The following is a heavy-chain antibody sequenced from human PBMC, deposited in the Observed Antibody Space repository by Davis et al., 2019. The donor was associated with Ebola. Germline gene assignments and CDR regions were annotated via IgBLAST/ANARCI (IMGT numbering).Heavy chain of an antibody. CDR1: GFTVSSNY. D-gene: IGHD2-15*01. CDR2: IYSGGST. J-gene: IGHJ6*02. CDR3: ARDRPLGYCSGGSCYDYYYGMDV. Sequence: PGGSLRLSCAASGFTVSSNYMSWVRQAPGKGLEWVSVIYSGGSTYYADSVKGRFTISRDNSKNTLYLQMNSLRAEDTAVYYCARDRPLGYCSGGSCYDYYYGMDVWGQGTTVTVSS. V-gene: IGHV3-53*01.